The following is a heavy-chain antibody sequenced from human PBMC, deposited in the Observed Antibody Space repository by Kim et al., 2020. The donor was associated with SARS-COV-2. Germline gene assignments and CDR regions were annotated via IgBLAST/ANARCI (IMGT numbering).Heavy chain of an antibody. CDR3: ARGQAGATFDY. CDR2: ISSSSGYI. Sequence: GGSLRLSCAASGFTFSDYYMSWIRQAPGKGLEWISYISSSSGYISYADSVKGRFTISRDNAKNSLYLQMNSLRAEDTAVYYCARGQAGATFDYWGQGTLVTVSS. J-gene: IGHJ4*02. CDR1: GFTFSDYY. D-gene: IGHD1-26*01. V-gene: IGHV3-11*06.